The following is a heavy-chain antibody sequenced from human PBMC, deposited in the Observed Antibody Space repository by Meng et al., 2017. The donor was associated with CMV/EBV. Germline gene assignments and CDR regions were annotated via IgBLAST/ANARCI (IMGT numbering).Heavy chain of an antibody. J-gene: IGHJ4*02. Sequence: LSCSASGLTFHNFGMAWVRQAPGKGLEWVAVIWYDGSNKYYADSVKGRFTVSRDNSKNTLYLQMDSLRAEDTAVYYCARLTSSWAFDYWGPGTLVTVSS. V-gene: IGHV3-33*01. CDR2: IWYDGSNK. CDR1: GLTFHNFG. D-gene: IGHD6-13*01. CDR3: ARLTSSWAFDY.